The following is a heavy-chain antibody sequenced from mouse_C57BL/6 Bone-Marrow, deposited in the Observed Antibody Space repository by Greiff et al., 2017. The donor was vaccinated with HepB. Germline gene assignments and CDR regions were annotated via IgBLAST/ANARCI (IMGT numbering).Heavy chain of an antibody. D-gene: IGHD1-3*01. CDR1: GYTFTSYW. V-gene: IGHV1-61*01. Sequence: QVQLQQPGAELVRPGSSVKLSCKASGYTFTSYWMDWVKQRPGQGLEWIGNIYPSDSESHYNQKFKDKATLTVDKSSSTAYVQLSSLTSVDSAVYYCALKGAMDYWGQGTSVTVSS. CDR2: IYPSDSES. J-gene: IGHJ4*01. CDR3: ALKGAMDY.